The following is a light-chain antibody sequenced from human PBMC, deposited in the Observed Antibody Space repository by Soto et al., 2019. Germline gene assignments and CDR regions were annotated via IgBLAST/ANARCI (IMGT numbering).Light chain of an antibody. Sequence: EIVMTQSPATLSVSPGERATLSCRASQSVSSNLAWYQQKPGQAPRLLIYGASTRATGIPARFSGSGSGTVFTLTISRVEPEDFAVYYCQQYGGSPPFSFGPGTKVEIK. J-gene: IGKJ2*03. V-gene: IGKV3-15*01. CDR2: GAS. CDR3: QQYGGSPPFS. CDR1: QSVSSN.